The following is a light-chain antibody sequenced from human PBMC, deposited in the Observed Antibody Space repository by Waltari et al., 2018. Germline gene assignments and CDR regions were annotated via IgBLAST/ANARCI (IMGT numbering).Light chain of an antibody. CDR3: QVWDTSSDRVV. CDR2: DDS. CDR1: NVGSKS. J-gene: IGLJ2*01. V-gene: IGLV3-21*03. Sequence: SYVLTQPPSASVAPGTTARITCGGNNVGSKSVHWYQQKPGQAPLLVVYDDSARPSGIPDRFSASNSGNTATLTISRVENGDEADYYCQVWDTSSDRVVFGGGTKLTVL.